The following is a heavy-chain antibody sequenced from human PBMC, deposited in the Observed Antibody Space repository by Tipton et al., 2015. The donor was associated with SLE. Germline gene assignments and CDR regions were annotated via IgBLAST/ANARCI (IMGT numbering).Heavy chain of an antibody. V-gene: IGHV4-39*01. J-gene: IGHJ4*02. CDR2: IYYSGNT. CDR1: GDSISSSSYY. Sequence: TLSLTCSVSGDSISSSSYYWGWIRQPPGKGLEWIGSIYYSGNTYYNPSLKSRVSVSIDSSKNHFSLRLSSVTAADTAVYYCASGFGELLIPQYWGQGALVTVSS. D-gene: IGHD3-10*01. CDR3: ASGFGELLIPQY.